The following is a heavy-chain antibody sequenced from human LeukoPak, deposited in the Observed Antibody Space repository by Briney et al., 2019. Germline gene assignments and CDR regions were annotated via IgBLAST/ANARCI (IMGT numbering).Heavy chain of an antibody. D-gene: IGHD3-22*01. CDR1: GYTFTSYY. CDR3: ARDSGRSDSSGLDDY. V-gene: IGHV1-46*01. J-gene: IGHJ4*02. CDR2: INPSGGST. Sequence: ASVKVFCKASGYTFTSYYMHWVRQAPGQGLEWIGIINPSGGSTSYAQKFQGRVTMTRDTSTSTVYMELSSLRSEDTAVYYCARDSGRSDSSGLDDYWGQGTLVTVSS.